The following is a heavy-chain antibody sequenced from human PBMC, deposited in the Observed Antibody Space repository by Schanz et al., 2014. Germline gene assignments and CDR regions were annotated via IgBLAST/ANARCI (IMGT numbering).Heavy chain of an antibody. CDR3: ARDGEAAAGCDY. J-gene: IGHJ4*02. V-gene: IGHV1-18*01. D-gene: IGHD6-13*01. Sequence: QVQLVQSGGEVKKPGASVKVSCKASGYTFTSYGITWVRQAPGQGLEWMGWISAYNGHTTYAQKFQGRVTMTTDTSTSTAYMELSSLRSEDTAVYYCARDGEAAAGCDYWGQGTLVTVSS. CDR2: ISAYNGHT. CDR1: GYTFTSYG.